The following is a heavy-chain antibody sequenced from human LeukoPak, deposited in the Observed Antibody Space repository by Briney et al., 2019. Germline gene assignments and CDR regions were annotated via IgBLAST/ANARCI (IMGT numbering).Heavy chain of an antibody. D-gene: IGHD2-2*01. CDR3: ARVSVCSSASCYSVFDY. Sequence: GGSLRLSCAASGFTFSSYGMHWVRQAPGKGLEWVAFIRYDGSNKYYADSVKGRFTISRDNAKNTLHLQMNRLSLEDTAVYYCARVSVCSSASCYSVFDYLGQGTLVTVSS. V-gene: IGHV3-30*02. J-gene: IGHJ4*02. CDR2: IRYDGSNK. CDR1: GFTFSSYG.